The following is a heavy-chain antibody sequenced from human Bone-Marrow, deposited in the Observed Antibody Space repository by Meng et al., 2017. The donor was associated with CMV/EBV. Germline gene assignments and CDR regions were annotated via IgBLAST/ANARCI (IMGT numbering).Heavy chain of an antibody. CDR1: GFTFSSYW. CDR2: IKQDGSEK. Sequence: GESLKISCAASGFTFSSYWMSWVRQAPGKGLEWVANIKQDGSEKYYVDSVKGRFTISRDNAKNSLYLQMNSLRAEDTAVYYCARDQWCSSTSCYVHYYYGMDVWGQGTTVTGSS. D-gene: IGHD2-2*01. J-gene: IGHJ6*02. V-gene: IGHV3-7*01. CDR3: ARDQWCSSTSCYVHYYYGMDV.